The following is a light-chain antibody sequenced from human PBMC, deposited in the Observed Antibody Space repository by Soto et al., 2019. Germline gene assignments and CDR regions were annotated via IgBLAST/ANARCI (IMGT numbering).Light chain of an antibody. Sequence: QSVLTQPPSASGTPGQRFTISCSGSSSNIGSNTVNWYQQHPGTSPKLLIYSNNQRPSGVPDRFSGSKSGTSASLAISGLQYEDESDYYCAAWDDSLNGPVVFGGGTTLTVL. J-gene: IGLJ2*01. CDR3: AAWDDSLNGPVV. CDR1: SSNIGSNT. V-gene: IGLV1-44*01. CDR2: SNN.